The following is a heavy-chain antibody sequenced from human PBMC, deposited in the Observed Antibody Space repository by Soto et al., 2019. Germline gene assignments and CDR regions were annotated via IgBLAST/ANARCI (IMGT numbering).Heavy chain of an antibody. J-gene: IGHJ6*02. Sequence: GGSLRLSCAASGFTFSSYGMHWVRQAPGKGLEWVAVISYDGSNKYYADSVKGRFTISRDNSKNTLYLQMNSLRAEDTAVYYCAKEVRSIAAAGPYYYYYGMDVWGQGTTVTVSS. CDR2: ISYDGSNK. V-gene: IGHV3-30*18. CDR1: GFTFSSYG. D-gene: IGHD6-13*01. CDR3: AKEVRSIAAAGPYYYYYGMDV.